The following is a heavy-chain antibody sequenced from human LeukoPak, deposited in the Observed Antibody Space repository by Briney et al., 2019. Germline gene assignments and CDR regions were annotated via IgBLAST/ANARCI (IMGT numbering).Heavy chain of an antibody. Sequence: PSETLSLTCTVSGGSISSYYWSWIRQPPGKGLEWIGYIYYSGSTNYNPSLKSRVTISVDTSKNQFSLKLSSVTAADTAVYHCARTDYDSSGYYDYWGQGTLVTVSS. V-gene: IGHV4-59*01. CDR1: GGSISSYY. D-gene: IGHD3-22*01. CDR2: IYYSGST. J-gene: IGHJ4*02. CDR3: ARTDYDSSGYYDY.